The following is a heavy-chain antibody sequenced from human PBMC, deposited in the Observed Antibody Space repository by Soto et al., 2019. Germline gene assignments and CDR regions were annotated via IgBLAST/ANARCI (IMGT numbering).Heavy chain of an antibody. Sequence: SVKVSCKASGGTFRTYTVIWVRQAPGQGLEWMGRILPMVDITNSAQSFQGRLTMTADKSTSTVYLELSSLRFEDTALYYCTLGSWSAETFDIWGRGTMVTVSS. CDR3: TLGSWSAETFDI. CDR1: GGTFRTYT. CDR2: ILPMVDIT. D-gene: IGHD2-2*01. J-gene: IGHJ3*02. V-gene: IGHV1-69*02.